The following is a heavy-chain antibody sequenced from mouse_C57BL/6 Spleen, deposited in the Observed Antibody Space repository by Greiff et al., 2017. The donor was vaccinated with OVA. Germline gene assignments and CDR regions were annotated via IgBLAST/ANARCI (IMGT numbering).Heavy chain of an antibody. Sequence: VQLKESGGGLVKPGGSLKLSCAASGFTFSDYGMHWVRQAPEKGLEWVAYISSGSSTIYYADTVKGRFTISRDNAKNTLFLQMTSLRSEDTAMYYCARSYDGGDYYAMDYWGQGTSVTVSS. CDR2: ISSGSSTI. D-gene: IGHD2-12*01. J-gene: IGHJ4*01. CDR1: GFTFSDYG. CDR3: ARSYDGGDYYAMDY. V-gene: IGHV5-17*01.